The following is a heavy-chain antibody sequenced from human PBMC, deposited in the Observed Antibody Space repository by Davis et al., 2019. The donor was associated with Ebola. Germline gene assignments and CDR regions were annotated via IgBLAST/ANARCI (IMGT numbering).Heavy chain of an antibody. Sequence: GGSLRLSCTASGFTFSDYGLGWVRQAPGKALEWVSIISGRGDNFYYTDSVKGRFTVSRDKSDNTLFLHMNSLTDEDTAVYYCAREGYTGYVRISGSYYADYWGQGTMVTVSS. V-gene: IGHV3-23*01. CDR1: GFTFSDYG. J-gene: IGHJ4*02. D-gene: IGHD5-12*01. CDR3: AREGYTGYVRISGSYYADY. CDR2: ISGRGDNF.